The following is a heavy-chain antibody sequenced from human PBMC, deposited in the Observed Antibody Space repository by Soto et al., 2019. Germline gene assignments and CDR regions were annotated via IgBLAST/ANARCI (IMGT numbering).Heavy chain of an antibody. CDR1: GFTFSSYA. CDR3: SRDRRRYSYGYHWYFDL. J-gene: IGHJ2*01. CDR2: ISYDGSNK. V-gene: IGHV3-30-3*01. Sequence: QVQLVESGGGVVQPGRSLRLSCAASGFTFSSYAMHWVRQAPGKGLEWVAVISYDGSNKYYADSVKGRFTISRDNSKNTLYLQMNSMRAEDTDVYYCSRDRRRYSYGYHWYFDLWGRGTLVTVSS. D-gene: IGHD5-18*01.